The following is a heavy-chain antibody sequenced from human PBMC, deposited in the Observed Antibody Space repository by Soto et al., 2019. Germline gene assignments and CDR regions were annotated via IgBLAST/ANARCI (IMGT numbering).Heavy chain of an antibody. V-gene: IGHV3-23*01. CDR3: AKVGLGYCSGGSCYDHDAFDI. D-gene: IGHD2-15*01. CDR2: ISGSGGST. Sequence: GGSLRLSCAASGFTFSSYAMSWVRQAPGKGLEWVSAISGSGGSTYYADSVKGRFTISRDNSKNTLYLQMNSLRAEDTAVYYCAKVGLGYCSGGSCYDHDAFDIWGQGTMVTVSS. CDR1: GFTFSSYA. J-gene: IGHJ3*02.